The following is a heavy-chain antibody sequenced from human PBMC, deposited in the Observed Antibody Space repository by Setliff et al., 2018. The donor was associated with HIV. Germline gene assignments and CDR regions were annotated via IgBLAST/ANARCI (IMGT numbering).Heavy chain of an antibody. CDR1: GYSFTTYS. D-gene: IGHD6-19*01. V-gene: IGHV7-4-1*02. Sequence: ASVKVSCKASGYSFTTYSINWLRQAPGQGLEWMGWINPSTGNPTYVQDFPGRFVLTMDTSVNTAFMQMSALKTEDTAVYYCARNSPCPPYSGAHFDVWGQGTLVTVSS. J-gene: IGHJ4*02. CDR2: INPSTGNP. CDR3: ARNSPCPPYSGAHFDV.